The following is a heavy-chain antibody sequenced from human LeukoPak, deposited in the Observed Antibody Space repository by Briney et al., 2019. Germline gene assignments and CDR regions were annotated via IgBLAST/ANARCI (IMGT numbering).Heavy chain of an antibody. J-gene: IGHJ4*02. D-gene: IGHD6-13*01. CDR3: ARVGLMYSSSWYDPYYFDY. CDR2: INAGNGNT. V-gene: IGHV1-3*01. Sequence: ASVKVSCKASGYTFTSYAMHWVRQAPGQRLEWMGWINAGNGNTKYSQKFQGRVTITRDTSASTAYMELSSLRSEDTAVYYCARVGLMYSSSWYDPYYFDYWGQGTLVTVSS. CDR1: GYTFTSYA.